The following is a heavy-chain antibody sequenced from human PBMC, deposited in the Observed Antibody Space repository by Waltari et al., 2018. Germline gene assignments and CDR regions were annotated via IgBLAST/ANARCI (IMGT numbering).Heavy chain of an antibody. CDR2: IGMDGTPK. CDR3: ARDNRGSIDY. Sequence: EVQLVESGGGLVEPGGSLRLSCTASGCSFRHYWMHWVRQAPGRGLESVSLIGMDGTPKFYADSVKGRFTISRDNPRDTLYLQMNSLRPEDTAVYYCARDNRGSIDYWGQGALVTVSS. J-gene: IGHJ4*02. V-gene: IGHV3-74*01. D-gene: IGHD3-10*01. CDR1: GCSFRHYW.